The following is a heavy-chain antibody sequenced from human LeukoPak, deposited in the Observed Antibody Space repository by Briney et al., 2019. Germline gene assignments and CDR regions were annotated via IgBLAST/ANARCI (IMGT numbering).Heavy chain of an antibody. CDR3: ARRSYDSSGCYALDY. V-gene: IGHV4-30-2*01. CDR1: GGSISSGGYS. CDR2: IYHSGST. J-gene: IGHJ4*02. Sequence: SETLSLTCAVSGGSISSGGYSWSWIRQPPGKGLEWIGYIYHSGSTYYNPSLKSRVTISVDRSKNQFSLKLSSVTAADTAVYYCARRSYDSSGCYALDYWGQGTLVTVSS. D-gene: IGHD3-22*01.